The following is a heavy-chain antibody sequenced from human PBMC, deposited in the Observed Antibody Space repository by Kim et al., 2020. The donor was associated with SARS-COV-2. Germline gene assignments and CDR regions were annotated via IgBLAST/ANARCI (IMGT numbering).Heavy chain of an antibody. CDR3: TRGPYSDYCDY. Sequence: TYYNQSLKSRATISMDRSKNQLSLTLTSVTAPDTAVYYCTRGPYSDYCDYWGQGTLVTVSS. D-gene: IGHD4-4*01. J-gene: IGHJ4*02. V-gene: IGHV4-30-2*01. CDR2: T.